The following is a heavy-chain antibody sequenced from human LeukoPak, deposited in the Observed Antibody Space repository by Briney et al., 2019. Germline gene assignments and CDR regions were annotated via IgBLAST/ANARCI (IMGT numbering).Heavy chain of an antibody. D-gene: IGHD3-10*01. CDR3: AKQTYYSAYFDY. CDR1: GGTFSSYA. Sequence: SVKVSFKASGGTFSSYAISWVRQAPGQGLERMGGIIPIFGTANYAQKFQGRVTITADESTSTAYMELSSLRSEDTAVYYCAKQTYYSAYFDYWGQGTLVTVSS. V-gene: IGHV1-69*13. J-gene: IGHJ4*02. CDR2: IIPIFGTA.